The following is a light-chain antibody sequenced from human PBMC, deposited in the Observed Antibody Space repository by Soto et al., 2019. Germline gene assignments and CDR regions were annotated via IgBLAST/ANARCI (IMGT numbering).Light chain of an antibody. J-gene: IGKJ1*01. CDR2: KAS. CDR3: QQYGANSPWT. V-gene: IGKV1-5*03. CDR1: QNINDL. Sequence: DIQVTQSPSTLSASVGDRVTISCRASQNINDLLAWYQQKSGKAPKVLIYKASSLESGVPSRFSGSGYGTEFTLTISSLQTEDFATYYCQQYGANSPWTFGQGTKVEIK.